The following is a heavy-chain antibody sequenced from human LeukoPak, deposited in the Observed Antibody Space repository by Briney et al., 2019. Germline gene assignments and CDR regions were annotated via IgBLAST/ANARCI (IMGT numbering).Heavy chain of an antibody. CDR1: GGTFSSYA. Sequence: SVKVSCKASGGTFSSYAISWVRQAPGQGLEWMGGIIPIFGTANYAQKFQGRVTITTDESTSTAYMELSNLRSEDTAVYYCARGGESEGNFGGPNWFDPWGQGTLVTVSS. V-gene: IGHV1-69*05. J-gene: IGHJ5*02. D-gene: IGHD4-23*01. CDR3: ARGGESEGNFGGPNWFDP. CDR2: IIPIFGTA.